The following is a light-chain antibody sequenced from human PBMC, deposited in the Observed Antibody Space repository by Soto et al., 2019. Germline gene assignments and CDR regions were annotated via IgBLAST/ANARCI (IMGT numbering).Light chain of an antibody. Sequence: QSVLTQPASVSGSPGQSITISCTGTSSDVGAYNYVSWYQQHPGKAPKLMIYEVSNRPSGVSNRFSGSKSGNTASLTISGLQAEDEADYYCCSHAGSSVVFGTGTKLTVL. CDR2: EVS. V-gene: IGLV2-14*01. J-gene: IGLJ1*01. CDR3: CSHAGSSVV. CDR1: SSDVGAYNY.